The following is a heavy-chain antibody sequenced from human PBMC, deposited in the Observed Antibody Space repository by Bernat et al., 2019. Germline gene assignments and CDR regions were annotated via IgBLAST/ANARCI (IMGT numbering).Heavy chain of an antibody. V-gene: IGHV2-70*15. D-gene: IGHD6-13*01. CDR1: GFSLSISGMC. Sequence: QVTLRESGPALVKPTQTLTLTCTFSGFSLSISGMCVSWIRQPPGKALEWLARIDWDDDKCYSTSLQTRLTISKDTSKNQVVLTIANMNPVDTATYYCARIPGIAAASVWGQGTTVTVS. CDR3: ARIPGIAAASV. J-gene: IGHJ6*02. CDR2: IDWDDDK.